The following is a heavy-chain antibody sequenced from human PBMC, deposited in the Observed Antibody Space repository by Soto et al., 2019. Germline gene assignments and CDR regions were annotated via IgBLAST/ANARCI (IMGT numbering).Heavy chain of an antibody. J-gene: IGHJ6*02. Sequence: PGGSLRLSCAASGFTFSSYAMGWVRQAPGTGLEWVSVIGVSGGDTYFADSVRGRFTISRDNSENTLYLQMSSLRDDDTAVYYCAKSRGSSSSMRYGLDVWGQGTTVTVSS. CDR3: AKSRGSSSSMRYGLDV. D-gene: IGHD6-6*01. CDR1: GFTFSSYA. V-gene: IGHV3-23*01. CDR2: IGVSGGDT.